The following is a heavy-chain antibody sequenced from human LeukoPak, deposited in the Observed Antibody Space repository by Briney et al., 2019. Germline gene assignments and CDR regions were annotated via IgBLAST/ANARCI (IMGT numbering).Heavy chain of an antibody. J-gene: IGHJ4*02. CDR2: ISGYNGNT. Sequence: ASVMVSCKTSGYTFSNHGISWVRQAPGQGLEWMGWISGYNGNTNYVKKFRGRVTMTTDTSTSTVYMELRSLSSDDTALYYCARDLSLGRHDDGEPFDYWGQGTLVTVSS. CDR3: ARDLSLGRHDDGEPFDY. CDR1: GYTFSNHG. D-gene: IGHD4-17*01. V-gene: IGHV1-18*01.